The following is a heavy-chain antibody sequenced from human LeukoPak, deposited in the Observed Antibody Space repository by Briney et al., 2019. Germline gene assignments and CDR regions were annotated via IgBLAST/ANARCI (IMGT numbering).Heavy chain of an antibody. Sequence: GGSLSLSCSATGFTFSSYWMSWVRPAPGKGLEWVAYIKQDGSEKYYVDSVKGRCTISRDNAKNSMYLEMNSLRAEDTAVYYCAREVVVPAASYMDVWGKGTTVTVSS. V-gene: IGHV3-7*01. D-gene: IGHD2-2*01. CDR1: GFTFSSYW. CDR3: AREVVVPAASYMDV. J-gene: IGHJ6*03. CDR2: IKQDGSEK.